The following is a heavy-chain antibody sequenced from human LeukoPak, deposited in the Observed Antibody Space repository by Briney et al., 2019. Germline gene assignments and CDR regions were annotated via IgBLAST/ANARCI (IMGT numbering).Heavy chain of an antibody. CDR3: ARDPNYYGDYGLWSFDP. V-gene: IGHV3-48*01. CDR2: ISSSSSTI. D-gene: IGHD4-17*01. J-gene: IGHJ5*02. CDR1: GFTFSSYG. Sequence: HAGGSLRLSCAASGFTFSSYGMHWVRQAPGKGLEWVSYISSSSSTIYYADSVKGRFTISRDNAKNSLYLQMNSLRAEDTAVYYCARDPNYYGDYGLWSFDPWGQGTLVTVSS.